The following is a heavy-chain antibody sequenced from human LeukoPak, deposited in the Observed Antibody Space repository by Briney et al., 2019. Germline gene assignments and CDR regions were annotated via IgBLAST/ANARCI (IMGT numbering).Heavy chain of an antibody. CDR3: AKDRTYDYGTYDAFDI. V-gene: IGHV3-30*18. D-gene: IGHD4-17*01. Sequence: GGSLRLSCGASGFSFSNYGMNWIRQAPGKGLEWVAVISYDGSNKYYVDSVKGRFTISRDNSKNTLYLQMNSLRPEDTAVYYCAKDRTYDYGTYDAFDIWGPGTMVTVSS. CDR2: ISYDGSNK. J-gene: IGHJ3*02. CDR1: GFSFSNYG.